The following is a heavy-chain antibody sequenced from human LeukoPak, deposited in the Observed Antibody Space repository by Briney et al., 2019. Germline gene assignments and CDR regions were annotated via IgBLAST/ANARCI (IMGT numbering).Heavy chain of an antibody. V-gene: IGHV3-49*04. D-gene: IGHD2-21*02. Sequence: GGSLRLSCAASGFTFSSYSMNWVRQAPGKGLEWVGFIRRKLYGATTEYAASVKGRFTISRDDSKSIAYLQMNSLKTEDTAVYYCTTAMVVTAILYFQHWGQGTLVTVSS. J-gene: IGHJ1*01. CDR2: IRRKLYGATT. CDR3: TTAMVVTAILYFQH. CDR1: GFTFSSYS.